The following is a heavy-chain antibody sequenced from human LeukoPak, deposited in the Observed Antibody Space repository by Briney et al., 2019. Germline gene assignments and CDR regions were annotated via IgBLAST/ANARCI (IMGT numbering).Heavy chain of an antibody. Sequence: APVRASCKTFGYIFTNYGISWVRQAPGLGLKGMGWISAYSGNTNYVQKFRGRVAMTTDTSTSTVYMDLRSLRSDDTAVYYCARDIATVQHQDWGQGTLVTVSS. CDR3: ARDIATVQHQD. CDR1: GYIFTNYG. CDR2: ISAYSGNT. J-gene: IGHJ4*02. V-gene: IGHV1-18*01. D-gene: IGHD1-1*01.